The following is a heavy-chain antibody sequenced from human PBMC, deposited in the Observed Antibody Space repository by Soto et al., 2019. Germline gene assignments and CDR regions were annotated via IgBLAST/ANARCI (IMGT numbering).Heavy chain of an antibody. CDR3: ASNYYDTSGNYYYYGMDV. J-gene: IGHJ6*02. V-gene: IGHV1-8*01. D-gene: IGHD3-22*01. CDR2: MNPNSGNT. Sequence: QVQLVQSGAEVKKPGASVKVSCKASGYTFTSYDINWVRQATGQGLEWMGWMNPNSGNTGYAQKFQGRVTTTRNTSISTAYMELSSLRSEDTAVYYCASNYYDTSGNYYYYGMDVWGQGTTVTVSS. CDR1: GYTFTSYD.